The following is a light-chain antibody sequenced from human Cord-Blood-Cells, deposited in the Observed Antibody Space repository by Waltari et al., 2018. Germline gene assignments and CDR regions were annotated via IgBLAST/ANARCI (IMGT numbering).Light chain of an antibody. CDR3: QQYGSSPQT. CDR1: QSVSSSY. Sequence: ERVLTQSPGTLSLSLGDRATISCRASQSVSSSYLAWYQQKPGKAPRLLIYGASSRATGIPDRFSGSGSGTDFTLTISRLEPEDFAVYYCQQYGSSPQTFGQGTKVEIK. V-gene: IGKV3-20*01. CDR2: GAS. J-gene: IGKJ1*01.